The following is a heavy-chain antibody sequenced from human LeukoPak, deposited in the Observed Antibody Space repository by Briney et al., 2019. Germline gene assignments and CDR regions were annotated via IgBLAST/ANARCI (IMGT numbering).Heavy chain of an antibody. J-gene: IGHJ3*02. Sequence: GGSLRLSCAASGFTFSSYNMNWVRQAPGKGLEWVSYISSSSSTIYYADSVKGRFTISRDNAKNSLYLQMNSQRAEDTAVYYCAKSQYYYDSSAAAGAFDIWGQGTMVTVSS. V-gene: IGHV3-48*04. D-gene: IGHD3-22*01. CDR1: GFTFSSYN. CDR3: AKSQYYYDSSAAAGAFDI. CDR2: ISSSSSTI.